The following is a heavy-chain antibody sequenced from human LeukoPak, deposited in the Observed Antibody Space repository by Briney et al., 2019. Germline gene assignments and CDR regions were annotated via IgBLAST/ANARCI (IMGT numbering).Heavy chain of an antibody. CDR1: GYTFTSYD. J-gene: IGHJ6*03. V-gene: IGHV1-8*01. CDR2: MNPNSGNT. CDR3: ARERMDV. Sequence: ASVKVSCKASGYTFTSYDVNWVRQATGQGLEWMGWMNPNSGNTGYAQKFQGRVTMTTDTSTSTAYMELRSLRSDDTAVYYCARERMDVWGKGTTVTVSS.